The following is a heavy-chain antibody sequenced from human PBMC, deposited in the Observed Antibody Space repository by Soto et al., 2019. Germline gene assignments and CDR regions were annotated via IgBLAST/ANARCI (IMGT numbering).Heavy chain of an antibody. D-gene: IGHD6-19*01. V-gene: IGHV3-23*01. Sequence: GGSLRLSCVASGFTFRSYAMSLVRQAPGEGLEWVSAIGGSGDSTYYADSVKGRFTISRDNSKNTLYLQMNSLRAEDTAVYHCAKSFSGWYYFDYWGQGTLVTVSS. CDR3: AKSFSGWYYFDY. CDR2: IGGSGDST. CDR1: GFTFRSYA. J-gene: IGHJ4*02.